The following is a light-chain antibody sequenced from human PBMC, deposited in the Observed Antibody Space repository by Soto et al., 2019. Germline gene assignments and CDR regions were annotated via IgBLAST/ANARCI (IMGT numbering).Light chain of an antibody. Sequence: EVTRLTDTLCVSQGKRVTLSCRGSQSVSKKLGWYQHKPGQAPRLXVYDTSTRADGTPGRFTGSGSWTDYTLTISSLQSADVSVYYYQQYNTWRSISCGQGTRLEIK. V-gene: IGKV3-15*01. CDR2: DTS. J-gene: IGKJ5*01. CDR3: QQYNTWRSIS. CDR1: QSVSKK.